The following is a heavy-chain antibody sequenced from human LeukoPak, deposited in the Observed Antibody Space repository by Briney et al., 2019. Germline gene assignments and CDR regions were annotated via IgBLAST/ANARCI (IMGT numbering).Heavy chain of an antibody. Sequence: GGSLRLSCAASGFTFSSYWMSWVRQAPGKGLEWVANIKQDGSENYYVDSVKGRFTISRDNAKNSLYLQMNSLRAEDTAVYYCARGLANSRPKVGAPVNWGQGTLVTVSS. D-gene: IGHD1-26*01. CDR1: GFTFSSYW. V-gene: IGHV3-7*01. J-gene: IGHJ4*02. CDR2: IKQDGSEN. CDR3: ARGLANSRPKVGAPVN.